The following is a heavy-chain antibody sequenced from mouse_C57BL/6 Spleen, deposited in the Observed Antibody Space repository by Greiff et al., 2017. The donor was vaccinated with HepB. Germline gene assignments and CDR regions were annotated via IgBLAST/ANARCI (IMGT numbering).Heavy chain of an antibody. CDR1: GYTFTDYN. D-gene: IGHD1-1*01. CDR2: INPNNGGT. CDR3: ARGVHCSSVYFDY. J-gene: IGHJ2*01. V-gene: IGHV1-22*01. Sequence: EVQLQQSGPELVKPGASVKMSCKASGYTFTDYNMHWVKQSHGKSLEWIGYINPNNGGTSYNQKFKGKATLTVNKSSSTADMELRSLTSEDSAVYYCARGVHCSSVYFDYWGQGTTLTVSS.